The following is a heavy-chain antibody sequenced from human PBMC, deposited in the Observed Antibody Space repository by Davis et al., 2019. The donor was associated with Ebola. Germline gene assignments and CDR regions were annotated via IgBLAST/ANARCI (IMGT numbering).Heavy chain of an antibody. Sequence: GESLKIPREASGYSFSSYWIGWVREMPGKGPEWMGIIYPGDSETRYSPSFEGQVTISVDKSINTAYLQWSSLKASDTAMYYCAREAVASSEFDYWGQGTLVTVSS. CDR1: GYSFSSYW. J-gene: IGHJ4*02. CDR3: AREAVASSEFDY. D-gene: IGHD6-19*01. V-gene: IGHV5-51*01. CDR2: IYPGDSET.